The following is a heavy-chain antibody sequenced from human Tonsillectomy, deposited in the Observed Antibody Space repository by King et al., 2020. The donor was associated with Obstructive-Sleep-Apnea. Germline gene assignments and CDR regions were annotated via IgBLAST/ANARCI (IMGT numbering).Heavy chain of an antibody. D-gene: IGHD3-22*01. Sequence: VQLVESGGGLVQPGGSLRLSCAASGVTFSSYAMSWVRQAPGKGLEWVSALSGSGGVTYYSDTVRGRITISTENSKNTLYLQMNSLRAEDTAVYYCAKDHDSMIVVVITSGFDYWGQGTLVTVSS. CDR2: LSGSGGVT. CDR3: AKDHDSMIVVVITSGFDY. CDR1: GVTFSSYA. J-gene: IGHJ4*02. V-gene: IGHV3-23*04.